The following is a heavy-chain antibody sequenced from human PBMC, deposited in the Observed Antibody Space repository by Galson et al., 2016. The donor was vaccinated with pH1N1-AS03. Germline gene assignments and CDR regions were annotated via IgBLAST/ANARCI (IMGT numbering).Heavy chain of an antibody. CDR2: FIPIFGTA. J-gene: IGHJ4*02. D-gene: IGHD3-22*01. CDR1: EGTFSNFG. V-gene: IGHV1-69*06. Sequence: SVKVSCKASEGTFSNFGISWVRQAPGQGLEWMGGFIPIFGTANVAQKFKGRVTITADNLELSSLRSDDTAVYYCARDNYYDTGAFYSHFDFWGQGTLLVVSS. CDR3: ARDNYYDTGAFYSHFDF.